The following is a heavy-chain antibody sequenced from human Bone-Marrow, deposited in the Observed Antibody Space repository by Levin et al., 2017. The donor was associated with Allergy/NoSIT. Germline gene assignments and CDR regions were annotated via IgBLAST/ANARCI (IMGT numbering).Heavy chain of an antibody. CDR2: IVPVFGTT. J-gene: IGHJ6*03. V-gene: IGHV1-69*13. CDR1: GVTIQSFT. CDR3: ARAETDDYYYYYMDV. Sequence: SVKVSCRASGVTIQSFTIAWVRQAPGHGLEWMGGIVPVFGTTHYAQQFQDRLTFTADASTMTVFMELSSLRSDDTAVYYCARAETDDYYYYYMDVWGTGTTVTVSS.